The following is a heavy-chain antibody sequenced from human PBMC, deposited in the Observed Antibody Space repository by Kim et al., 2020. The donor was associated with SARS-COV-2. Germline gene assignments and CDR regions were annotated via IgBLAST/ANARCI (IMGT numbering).Heavy chain of an antibody. V-gene: IGHV1-3*01. CDR1: GYTFDTFS. CDR3: AREGSGSYNWLDP. D-gene: IGHD3-10*01. J-gene: IGHJ5*02. CDR2: INGGNGNT. Sequence: ASVKVSCKASGYTFDTFSLYWLRQAPGQRFEWMGWINGGNGNTRYSQNFQCRVTFTRDTSATTAYMELTSLTFKDTAVYYCAREGSGSYNWLDPWGQGTLVTVSS.